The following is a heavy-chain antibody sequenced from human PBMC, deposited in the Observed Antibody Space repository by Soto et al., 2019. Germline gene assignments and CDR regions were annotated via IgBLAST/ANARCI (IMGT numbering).Heavy chain of an antibody. CDR1: GFTFSGSA. V-gene: IGHV3-73*01. Sequence: EVQLVESGGGLVQPGGSLKLSCAASGFTFSGSAMHWVRQASGKGLEWVGRIRSKANSYATAYAASVKGRFTISRDDSKNTAYLQMNSLKTEDTAVYYCTSYPPSVKVVAENILGYWGQGTLVTVSS. D-gene: IGHD2-15*01. CDR3: TSYPPSVKVVAENILGY. CDR2: IRSKANSYAT. J-gene: IGHJ4*02.